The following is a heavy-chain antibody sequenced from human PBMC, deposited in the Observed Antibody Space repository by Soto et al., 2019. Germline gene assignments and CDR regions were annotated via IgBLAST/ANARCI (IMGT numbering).Heavy chain of an antibody. CDR1: GFTFSNYA. CDR2: IGGTGQYT. Sequence: EVRLLESGGGLVQPGGSLRLSCAASGFTFSNYAMNWVRQAPGKGLEWVSIIGGTGQYTFYADSVKGRFTFSRDNSKNTLYLQMDSLRAEDTAIYFCVKGGTSRIYGMDVWGQGTTVTVSS. V-gene: IGHV3-23*01. D-gene: IGHD2-2*01. CDR3: VKGGTSRIYGMDV. J-gene: IGHJ6*02.